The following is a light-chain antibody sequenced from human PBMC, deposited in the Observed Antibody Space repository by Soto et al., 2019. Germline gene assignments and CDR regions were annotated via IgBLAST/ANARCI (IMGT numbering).Light chain of an antibody. J-gene: IGLJ1*01. V-gene: IGLV2-14*01. CDR1: STYVGGYNY. CDR2: EVN. Sequence: QSALAQPSSVSGSPGQSTTISCTGTSTYVGGYNYVSWYQHHPGKGPKLIIYEVNNRPSGVSDRFSGSKSGNKASLTISNLEAEDESDYYCGSYTSTDTPFVFGTGTKVTVL. CDR3: GSYTSTDTPFV.